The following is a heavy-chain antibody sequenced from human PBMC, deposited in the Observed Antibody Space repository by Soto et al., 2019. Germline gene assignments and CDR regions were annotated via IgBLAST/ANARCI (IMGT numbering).Heavy chain of an antibody. V-gene: IGHV4-61*01. J-gene: IGHJ3*01. CDR1: GDSVSSGSYY. D-gene: IGHD3-10*01. CDR3: ARVWGGAFDF. CDR2: IYYSGST. Sequence: SETLSLTCTVSGDSVSSGSYYWSWIRQPPGKGLEWIGYIYYSGSTNYNPSLKSRVTISVDTSKNQFSLKLSSVTAADTAVYYCARVWGGAFDFWGQGTMVTVSS.